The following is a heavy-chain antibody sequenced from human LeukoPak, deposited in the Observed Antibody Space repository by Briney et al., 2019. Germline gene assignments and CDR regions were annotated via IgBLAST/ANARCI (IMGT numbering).Heavy chain of an antibody. V-gene: IGHV3-33*01. J-gene: IGHJ4*02. CDR2: IWYDGSNK. D-gene: IGHD3/OR15-3a*01. CDR3: ARVDS. Sequence: WVRQAPGKGLEWVAVIWYDGSNKYYADSVKGRFTISRDNSKNTLYLQMNSLRAEGTAVYYYARVDSWGQGTLVTVSS.